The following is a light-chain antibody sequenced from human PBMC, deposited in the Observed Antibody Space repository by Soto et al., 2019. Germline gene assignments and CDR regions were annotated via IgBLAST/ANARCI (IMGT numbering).Light chain of an antibody. CDR3: QAWDSSTAVV. CDR1: KLGDKY. CDR2: QDN. V-gene: IGLV3-1*01. Sequence: SYELTQPPSVSVSPGQTASITCSGDKLGDKYVCWYQQKPGQSPVLVIYQDNKRPSGIPERFSGSNSGNTATLTISGTQAMDEADYYCQAWDSSTAVVFGGGTKVTVL. J-gene: IGLJ2*01.